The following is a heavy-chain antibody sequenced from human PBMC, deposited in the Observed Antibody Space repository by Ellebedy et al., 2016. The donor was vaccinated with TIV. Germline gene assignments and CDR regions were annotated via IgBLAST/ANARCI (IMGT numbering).Heavy chain of an antibody. J-gene: IGHJ5*01. CDR2: IKSMSDGGLT. V-gene: IGHV3-15*01. CDR3: ATVLRFGYYGNGGFYDS. D-gene: IGHD3-22*01. CDR1: GFSVTNAW. Sequence: PGGSLRLSCAASGFSVTNAWMSWVRQAPGKGLEWVGRIKSMSDGGLTDYAAPVNGRFIISRNDSHQTLYLQMNSLKTEDTAVYYCATVLRFGYYGNGGFYDSWGQGTLVTVSS.